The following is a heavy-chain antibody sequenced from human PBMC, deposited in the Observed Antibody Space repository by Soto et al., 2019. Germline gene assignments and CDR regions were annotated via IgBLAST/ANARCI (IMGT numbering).Heavy chain of an antibody. Sequence: SGPTLVNPTQTLTLTCTFSGFSLSTSGMCVSWIRQPPGKALEWLARIDWDDDKYYSTSLKTRLTISRDTSKNQVVLTMTNMDPVDTATYYCARTMNGSPSSYFDYWGQGTLVTVSS. CDR1: GFSLSTSGMC. CDR3: ARTMNGSPSSYFDY. D-gene: IGHD1-26*01. V-gene: IGHV2-70*11. J-gene: IGHJ4*02. CDR2: IDWDDDK.